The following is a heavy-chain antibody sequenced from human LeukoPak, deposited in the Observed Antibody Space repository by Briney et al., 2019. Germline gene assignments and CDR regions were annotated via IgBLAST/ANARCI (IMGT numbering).Heavy chain of an antibody. CDR2: NSWNSGSI. CDR1: GFTFDDYA. J-gene: IGHJ4*02. Sequence: SLRLSCAASGFTFDDYAMHWVRQAPGKGLEWVSGNSWNSGSIGYADSVKGRFTISRDNAKNSLYLQMNSLRAEDTALYYCAKAASSYDFWSGYLLTGGGYYFDYWGQGTLVTVSS. V-gene: IGHV3-9*01. D-gene: IGHD3-3*01. CDR3: AKAASSYDFWSGYLLTGGGYYFDY.